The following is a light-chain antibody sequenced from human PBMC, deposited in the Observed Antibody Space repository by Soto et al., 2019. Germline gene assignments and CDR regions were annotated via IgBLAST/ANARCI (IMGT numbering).Light chain of an antibody. CDR2: DVN. J-gene: IGLJ3*02. CDR3: CSYAGSSTWV. V-gene: IGLV2-23*02. Sequence: QSALTQPASVSGSPGQSITISCTGTRSDVGGYNHVTWYQQHPGKAPKLMIYDVNKRPSGVSNHFSGSKSGNTASLTISGLQVEDEADYYCCSYAGSSTWVXGGGTKLTVL. CDR1: RSDVGGYNH.